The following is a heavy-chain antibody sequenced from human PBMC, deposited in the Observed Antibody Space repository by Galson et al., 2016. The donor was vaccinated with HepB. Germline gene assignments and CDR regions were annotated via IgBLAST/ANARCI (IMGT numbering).Heavy chain of an antibody. J-gene: IGHJ4*02. Sequence: SVKVSCKASGYTFGSNNMHWVRQAPGQGLEWMGIITLSGGSTNYAQKFHGRVTMTRDTSTSTVYMELRSLRSEDTAVYYCATWRYSYGPLTDYWGQGTLVTVSS. V-gene: IGHV1-46*01. CDR2: ITLSGGST. D-gene: IGHD5-18*01. CDR3: ATWRYSYGPLTDY. CDR1: GYTFGSNN.